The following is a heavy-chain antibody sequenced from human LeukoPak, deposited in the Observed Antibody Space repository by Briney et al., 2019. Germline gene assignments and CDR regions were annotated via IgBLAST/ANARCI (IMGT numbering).Heavy chain of an antibody. J-gene: IGHJ4*02. D-gene: IGHD2-2*01. CDR2: ISGSSDYI. Sequence: GSLRLSCAASGFTFSSYSMNWVRQAPGKGLEWVSSISGSSDYIFYADLAKGRFTISRDNAKNSLYLQMNSLRAEDTAVYYCASDLPAATSWGQGTLVTVSS. CDR3: ASDLPAATS. CDR1: GFTFSSYS. V-gene: IGHV3-21*01.